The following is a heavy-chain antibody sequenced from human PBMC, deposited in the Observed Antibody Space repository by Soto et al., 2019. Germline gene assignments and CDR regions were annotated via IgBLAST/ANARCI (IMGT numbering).Heavy chain of an antibody. V-gene: IGHV4-31*03. CDR2: IYYSGST. CDR3: ARSSLPGMGDNWFDP. D-gene: IGHD3-16*01. CDR1: GGSISSGGYY. J-gene: IGHJ5*02. Sequence: SETLSLTCTVSGGSISSGGYYWSWIRQHPGKGLEWIGYIYYSGSTYYNPSLESRVTISVDTSKNQFSLKLSSVTAADTAVYYCARSSLPGMGDNWFDPWGQGTLVTVSS.